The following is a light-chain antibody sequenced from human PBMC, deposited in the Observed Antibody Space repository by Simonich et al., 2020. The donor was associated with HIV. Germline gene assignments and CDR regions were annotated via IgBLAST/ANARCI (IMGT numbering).Light chain of an antibody. CDR3: QQYSSSVWT. Sequence: EIVMTQSPATLSLSPGERANLSCRASQRISSSFLAWYQQKPGLAPRLLIYDASTRATGIPDRFSGSGSGTDYTLTISRLEPEDFAVYYYQQYSSSVWTFGQGTKVEIK. CDR1: QRISSSF. CDR2: DAS. J-gene: IGKJ1*01. V-gene: IGKV3D-20*01.